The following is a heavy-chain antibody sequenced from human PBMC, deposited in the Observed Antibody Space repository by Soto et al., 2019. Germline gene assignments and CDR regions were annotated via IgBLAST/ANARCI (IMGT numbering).Heavy chain of an antibody. CDR1: GGSMSSYY. CDR3: ARVRGTAGKRYFDY. V-gene: IGHV4-59*01. Sequence: SETLSLTCTVSGGSMSSYYWNWMRQSPGKGLEWIGYIYYSGTTYYNPSLKSRVTISANSSKNQFSLKLTSVTAADTAVYYCARVRGTAGKRYFDYWGQGTLVTVSS. J-gene: IGHJ4*02. D-gene: IGHD6-13*01. CDR2: IYYSGTT.